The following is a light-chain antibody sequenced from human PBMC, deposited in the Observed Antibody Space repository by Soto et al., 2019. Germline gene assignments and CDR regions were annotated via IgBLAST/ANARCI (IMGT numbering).Light chain of an antibody. CDR2: DDS. CDR1: TIGSKS. CDR3: QVWDSSSDHPGV. Sequence: SSELTQPPSVSVAPGQTARITCGGNTIGSKSVHWYQQKPGQAPVLVVYDDSDRPSGIPERFSGSNSGNTATLTISRVEARDDADYYCQVWDSSSDHPGVFGTGTKLTVL. V-gene: IGLV3-21*02. J-gene: IGLJ1*01.